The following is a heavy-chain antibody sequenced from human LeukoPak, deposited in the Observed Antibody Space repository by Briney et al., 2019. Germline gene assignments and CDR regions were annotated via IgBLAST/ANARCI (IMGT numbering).Heavy chain of an antibody. V-gene: IGHV4-59*01. Sequence: SETLSLTCTVSGGSISSYYWSWIRQPPGKGLEWIGYIYYSGSTNYNPSLKSRVTISVDTSKNQFSLKPSSVTAADTAVYYCARAPRGYFDWSDAFDIWGQGTMVTVSS. J-gene: IGHJ3*02. D-gene: IGHD3-9*01. CDR1: GGSISSYY. CDR3: ARAPRGYFDWSDAFDI. CDR2: IYYSGST.